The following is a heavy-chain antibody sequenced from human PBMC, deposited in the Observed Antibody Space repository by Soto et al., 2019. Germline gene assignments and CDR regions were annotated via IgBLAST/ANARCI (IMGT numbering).Heavy chain of an antibody. J-gene: IGHJ4*02. V-gene: IGHV6-1*01. CDR2: TYYRSKWYN. CDR3: ATGYYSGRYYFDY. CDR1: GGSVSGNSVA. Sequence: QVQLQQSGPGLVKPSQTLSLTCAISGGSVSGNSVAWNWIRQSPARGLEWLGRTYYRSKWYNDYAVSVKSRITINPDTSRNQFSLQPNSVTPEDTAVYYCATGYYSGRYYFDYWGQGTLVTVSS. D-gene: IGHD6-19*01.